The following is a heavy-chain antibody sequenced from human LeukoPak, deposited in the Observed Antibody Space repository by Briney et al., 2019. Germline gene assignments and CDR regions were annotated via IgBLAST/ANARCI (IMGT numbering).Heavy chain of an antibody. CDR1: GFTFSSYS. D-gene: IGHD2-2*01. Sequence: PGGSLRLSCAASGFTFSSYSMNWVRQAPGKGLEWVSSISSSSSYIYYADSVKGRFTISRDNAKNSLYLQMNSLRVEDTAVYYCARDRCSSTSCFYDYWGQGTLVTVSS. CDR2: ISSSSSYI. J-gene: IGHJ4*02. V-gene: IGHV3-21*01. CDR3: ARDRCSSTSCFYDY.